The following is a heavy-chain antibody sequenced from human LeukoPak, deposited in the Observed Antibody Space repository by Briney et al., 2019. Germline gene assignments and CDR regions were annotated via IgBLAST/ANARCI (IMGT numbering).Heavy chain of an antibody. V-gene: IGHV4-59*08. Sequence: ASETLSLTCTVSGGSISSYYWSWIRQPPGKGLEWIGYIYYSGSTNHNPSLKSRVTISVDTSKNQFSLKLSSVTAADTAVYYCARHKWQYQLWYYFDYWGQGTLVTVSS. D-gene: IGHD2-2*01. CDR3: ARHKWQYQLWYYFDY. J-gene: IGHJ4*02. CDR1: GGSISSYY. CDR2: IYYSGST.